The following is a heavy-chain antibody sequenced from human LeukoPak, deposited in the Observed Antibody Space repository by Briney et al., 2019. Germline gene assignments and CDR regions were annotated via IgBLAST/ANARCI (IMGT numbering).Heavy chain of an antibody. CDR3: ARDQATRSSWYSYYYYGMDV. CDR1: GFTFSSYW. CDR2: IKQDGSEK. D-gene: IGHD6-13*01. J-gene: IGHJ6*02. V-gene: IGHV3-7*01. Sequence: GGSLRLSCAASGFTFSSYWMSWVRQAPGKGPEWVANIKQDGSEKYYVDSVKGRFTISRDNAKNSLYLQMNSLRAEDTAVYYCARDQATRSSWYSYYYYGMDVWGQGTTVTVSS.